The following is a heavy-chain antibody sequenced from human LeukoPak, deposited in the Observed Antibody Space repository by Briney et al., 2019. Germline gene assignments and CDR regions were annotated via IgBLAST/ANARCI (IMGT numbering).Heavy chain of an antibody. D-gene: IGHD3-9*01. CDR3: ARGRYSAGDNWFDP. CDR2: IHYTGST. Sequence: TSETLSLTCTVSGGSITSSYWSWIRQSPGKGLEWIGYIHYTGSTNCNPSLKSRVTMLIDTSKNQFSLKLSSVTAADTAVYYCARGRYSAGDNWFDPWGQGTLVTVSS. J-gene: IGHJ5*02. V-gene: IGHV4-59*01. CDR1: GGSITSSY.